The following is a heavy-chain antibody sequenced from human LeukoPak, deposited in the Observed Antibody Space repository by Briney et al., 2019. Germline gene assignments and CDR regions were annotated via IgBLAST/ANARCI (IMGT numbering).Heavy chain of an antibody. Sequence: GGSLRLSCVTSGFPLSTYGVHWVRQAPGSGLEWLAYIHYDGYTTNYADSVKGRFTISRENSKNTLYLQMNSLRAEDTAVYYCARGIVAVGNLDYWGQGTLVTVSS. CDR1: GFPLSTYG. V-gene: IGHV3-30*02. D-gene: IGHD6-13*01. J-gene: IGHJ4*02. CDR3: ARGIVAVGNLDY. CDR2: IHYDGYTT.